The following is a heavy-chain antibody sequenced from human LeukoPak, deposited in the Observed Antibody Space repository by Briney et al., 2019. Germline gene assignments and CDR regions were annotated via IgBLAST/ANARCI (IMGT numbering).Heavy chain of an antibody. V-gene: IGHV4-39*07. J-gene: IGHJ5*01. CDR1: GGSISSSSYY. D-gene: IGHD3-3*01. CDR2: IYYSGST. Sequence: SETLSLTCTVSGGSISSSSYYWGWIRQPPGKGLEWIGSIYYSGSTYYNPSLKSRVTISVDTSKNQFSLKLSSVTAADTAVYYRARVALISIFAFHPWGPGTLV. CDR3: ARVALISIFAFHP.